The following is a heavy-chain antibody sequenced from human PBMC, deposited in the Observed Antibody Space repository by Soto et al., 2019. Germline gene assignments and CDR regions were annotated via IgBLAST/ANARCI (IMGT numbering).Heavy chain of an antibody. V-gene: IGHV3-30-3*01. D-gene: IGHD2-2*01. CDR2: ISYDGSNK. CDR1: GFTFSSYA. J-gene: IGHJ6*02. CDR3: ARSSTRGYYYYYGMDV. Sequence: GGALRLSCAASGFTFSSYAMHWVRQAPGKGLEWVAVISYDGSNKYYADSVKGRFTISRDNSKNTLYLQMNSLRAEDTAVYYCARSSTRGYYYYYGMDVWGQGTTVTVS.